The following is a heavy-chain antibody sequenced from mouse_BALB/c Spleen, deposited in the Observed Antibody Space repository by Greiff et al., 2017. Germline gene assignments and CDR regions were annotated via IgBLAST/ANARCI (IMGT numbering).Heavy chain of an antibody. J-gene: IGHJ2*01. CDR1: GFTFSSFG. Sequence: EVKVVESGGGLVQPGGSRKLSCAASGFTFSSFGMHWVRQAPEKGLEWVAYISSGSSTIYYADPVKGRFTISRDNPKNTLFLQMTSLRSEDTAMYYCARCPLYGSSSDYWGQGTTLTVSS. V-gene: IGHV5-17*02. CDR3: ARCPLYGSSSDY. D-gene: IGHD1-1*01. CDR2: ISSGSSTI.